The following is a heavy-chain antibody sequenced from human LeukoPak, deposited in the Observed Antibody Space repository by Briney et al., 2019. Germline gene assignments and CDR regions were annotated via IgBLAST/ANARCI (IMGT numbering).Heavy chain of an antibody. CDR3: ALVLRYFDWLSFRTSDAFDI. J-gene: IGHJ3*02. V-gene: IGHV6-1*01. D-gene: IGHD3-9*01. CDR2: TYYRSKCYN. CDR1: GDSVSSNSAA. Sequence: SQTLSLTCAISGDSVSSNSAAWNWIRQSPSRGLEWLGRTYYRSKCYNDYAVSVKSRITINPDTSKNQFSLKLSSVTAADTAVYYCALVLRYFDWLSFRTSDAFDIWGQGTMVTVSS.